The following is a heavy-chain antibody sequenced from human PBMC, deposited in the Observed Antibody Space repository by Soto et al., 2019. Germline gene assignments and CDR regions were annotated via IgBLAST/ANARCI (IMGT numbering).Heavy chain of an antibody. CDR1: GFTFSSYA. CDR2: ISGSGGST. Sequence: EVQLLESGGGLVQPGGSLRLSCAASGFTFSSYAMSWVRQAPGKGLEWVSAISGSGGSTYYEDSVKGRFTISRDNSKNTLYLQMNSLRAEDTAVYYCAKAGSYCSGGSCYSGVGFDYWGQGTLVTVSS. D-gene: IGHD2-15*01. CDR3: AKAGSYCSGGSCYSGVGFDY. V-gene: IGHV3-23*01. J-gene: IGHJ4*02.